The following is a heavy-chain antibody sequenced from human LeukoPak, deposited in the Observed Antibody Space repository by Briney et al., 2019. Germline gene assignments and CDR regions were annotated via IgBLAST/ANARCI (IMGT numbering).Heavy chain of an antibody. CDR2: FNHSGST. J-gene: IGHJ4*02. CDR3: ARDPRMGGHEMSSHSSSYFDY. D-gene: IGHD2-15*01. V-gene: IGHV4-34*01. Sequence: PSETLSLTCAVYGGSFSGYYWSWIRQPPGKGLEWIGEFNHSGSTNYNPSLKSRVTISVDTSKNQFSLKLSSVTAADTAVYYCARDPRMGGHEMSSHSSSYFDYWGQGTLVTVSS. CDR1: GGSFSGYY.